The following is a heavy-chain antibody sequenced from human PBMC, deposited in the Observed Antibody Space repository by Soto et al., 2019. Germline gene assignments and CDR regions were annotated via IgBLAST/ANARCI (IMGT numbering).Heavy chain of an antibody. D-gene: IGHD3-3*01. Sequence: SETLSLTCTVPGGSISSYYWSWIRQPAGKGLEWIGRIYTSGSTNYNPSLKSRVTMSVDTSKNQFSLKLSSVTAADTAVYYCARDRTITIFGVDKNYYGMDVWGQGTTVTVSS. CDR1: GGSISSYY. CDR2: IYTSGST. J-gene: IGHJ6*02. CDR3: ARDRTITIFGVDKNYYGMDV. V-gene: IGHV4-4*07.